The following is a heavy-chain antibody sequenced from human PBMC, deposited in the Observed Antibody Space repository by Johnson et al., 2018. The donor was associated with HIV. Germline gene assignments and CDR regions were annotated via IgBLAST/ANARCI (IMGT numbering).Heavy chain of an antibody. CDR3: TIPYYYDSGGYQ. J-gene: IGHJ3*01. V-gene: IGHV3-9*01. Sequence: VQLVESGGGVVQPGRSLRLSCAASGFTFDDYAMHWVRQAPGKGLEWVSGISWNRGSIGYAASVKGRFTISRDNSKNSLYLQMNSLRAEDTALYYCTIPYYYDSGGYQWGQGTMVTVSS. CDR2: ISWNRGSI. D-gene: IGHD3-22*01. CDR1: GFTFDDYA.